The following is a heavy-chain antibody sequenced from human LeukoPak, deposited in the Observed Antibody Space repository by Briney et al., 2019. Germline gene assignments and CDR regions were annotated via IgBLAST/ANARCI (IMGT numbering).Heavy chain of an antibody. V-gene: IGHV3-21*01. J-gene: IGHJ6*03. CDR1: GFTLSSYW. Sequence: SGGSLRLSCAASGFTLSSYWMTWVRQAPGKGLEWISSITSTSSYIYYADSVRGRFTISRDNAKNSLYLQMHSLRAEDTALYFCARDPYSGSYGNYYYYYMDVWGKGTTVTISS. D-gene: IGHD1-26*01. CDR3: ARDPYSGSYGNYYYYYMDV. CDR2: ITSTSSYI.